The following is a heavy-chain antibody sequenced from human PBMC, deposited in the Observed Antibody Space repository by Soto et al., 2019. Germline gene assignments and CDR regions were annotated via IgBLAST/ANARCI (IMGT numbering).Heavy chain of an antibody. V-gene: IGHV4-34*01. CDR2: INHSGST. CDR1: GVSFSGYY. CDR3: ARGCLFSYRAGFCY. J-gene: IGHJ4*02. Sequence: PSETLSLTCAVYGVSFSGYYWSWIRQPPGKGLEWIGEINHSGSTNYNPSLKSRVTISVDTSKNQFSLKLSSVTAADTAVYYCARGCLFSYRAGFCYWGQGTLVTVSS. D-gene: IGHD3-16*02.